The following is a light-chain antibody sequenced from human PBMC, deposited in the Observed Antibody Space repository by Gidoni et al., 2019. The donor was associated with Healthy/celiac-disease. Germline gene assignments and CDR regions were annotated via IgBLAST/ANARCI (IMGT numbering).Light chain of an antibody. CDR3: QQLNSYPRT. CDR1: QGISSY. J-gene: IGKJ3*01. V-gene: IGKV1-9*01. CDR2: AAS. Sequence: DHQFTHSPSFLSASVGDRVTITCRASQGISSYLAWYQQKPGKAPKLLIYAASTLQSGVPSRFSGSGSGTEFTLTISSLQPEDFATYYCQQLNSYPRTFGPGTKVDIK.